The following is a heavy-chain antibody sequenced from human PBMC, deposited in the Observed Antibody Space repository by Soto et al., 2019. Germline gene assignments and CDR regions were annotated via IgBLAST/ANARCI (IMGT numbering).Heavy chain of an antibody. D-gene: IGHD3-22*01. J-gene: IGHJ4*02. Sequence: QVQLVESGGGVVQPGRSLRLSCAASGFTFSSYGMHWVRQAPGKGLEWVAVIWYDGSNKYYADSVKGRFTISRDNSKNTLYLQMNSLRAEDTAVYYCARDLPGDSSPGDYWGQGTLVTVSS. V-gene: IGHV3-33*01. CDR3: ARDLPGDSSPGDY. CDR1: GFTFSSYG. CDR2: IWYDGSNK.